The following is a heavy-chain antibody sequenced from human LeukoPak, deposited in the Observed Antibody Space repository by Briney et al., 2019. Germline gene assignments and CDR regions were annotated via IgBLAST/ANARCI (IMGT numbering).Heavy chain of an antibody. D-gene: IGHD2-2*01. V-gene: IGHV3-30*02. J-gene: IGHJ3*02. CDR2: IRSDGSDK. CDR1: GFMFNTYG. CDR3: AKGDWYCSSTTCYAGAFET. Sequence: GGSLRLSCAASGFMFNTYGMHWVRQAPGKGLEWATFIRSDGSDKYYGDSVKGRFTISRDNSQNMLFLQMNSLRGDDTAVYYCAKGDWYCSSTTCYAGAFETWGQGTMVTVAS.